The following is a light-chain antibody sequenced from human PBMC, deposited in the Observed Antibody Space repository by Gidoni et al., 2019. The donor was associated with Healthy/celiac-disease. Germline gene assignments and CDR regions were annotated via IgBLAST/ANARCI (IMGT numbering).Light chain of an antibody. CDR3: CSYAGSSTVV. V-gene: IGLV2-23*01. CDR2: EGS. J-gene: IGLJ2*01. CDR1: SSDVGSYNL. Sequence: QSALTQPASVSGSPGQSITISCTGTSSDVGSYNLVSWYQQHPGKAPKRMIYEGSTRPSGVSTRFSGSKSGNTASLTISGLQAEDEADYYCCSYAGSSTVVFGGGTKLTVL.